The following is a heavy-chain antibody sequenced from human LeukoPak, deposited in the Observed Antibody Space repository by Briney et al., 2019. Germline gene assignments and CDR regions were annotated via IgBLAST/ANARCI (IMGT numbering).Heavy chain of an antibody. J-gene: IGHJ4*02. Sequence: HPGGSLRLSCSASGFTFSSYAMHWVRQAPGKGLECVSALTGDGGRTYYADSVKGRFTISRDNSKNTLYLQMSSLRVEDTAVYYCVKDLFYGGNPLYYFDYWGQGTLVAVSS. D-gene: IGHD4-23*01. CDR2: LTGDGGRT. V-gene: IGHV3-64D*06. CDR1: GFTFSSYA. CDR3: VKDLFYGGNPLYYFDY.